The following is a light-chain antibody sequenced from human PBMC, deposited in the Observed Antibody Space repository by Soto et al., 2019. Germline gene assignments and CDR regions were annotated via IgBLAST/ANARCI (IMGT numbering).Light chain of an antibody. CDR2: GAS. J-gene: IGKJ4*01. CDR1: QSVSSKY. V-gene: IGKV3D-20*02. Sequence: EIVLMQSPGTLSLSPGERSTLSCMTIQSVSSKYLAWYQQKPGQAPRLLIYGASSRATGIPERFSGSGSGTDFTLTISSLEPEDFAVYYCQQRNSWPLTFGGGTKVDIK. CDR3: QQRNSWPLT.